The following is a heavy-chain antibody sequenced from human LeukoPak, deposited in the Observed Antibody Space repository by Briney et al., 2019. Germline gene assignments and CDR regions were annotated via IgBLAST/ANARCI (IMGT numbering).Heavy chain of an antibody. CDR3: ARDRSGSWDFDY. J-gene: IGHJ4*02. CDR1: GYTFSNHG. D-gene: IGHD1-26*01. CDR2: IFYDGSNK. Sequence: GGSLRLSCATSGYTFSNHGMHWVRQAPGKGLEWVAVIFYDGSNKYYTDSVKGRFTISRDNSKNTLYLQMNSLRVEDTAVYYCARDRSGSWDFDYWGQGTLVTVSS. V-gene: IGHV3-33*01.